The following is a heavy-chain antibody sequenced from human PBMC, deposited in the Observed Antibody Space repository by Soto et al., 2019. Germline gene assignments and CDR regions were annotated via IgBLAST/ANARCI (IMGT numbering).Heavy chain of an antibody. J-gene: IGHJ3*02. CDR1: GYTFTSYY. CDR3: ARVGLTDAFDI. D-gene: IGHD3-16*01. CDR2: INPSGGSR. V-gene: IGHV1-46*03. Sequence: QVQLVQSGAEVKKPGASVKVSCKASGYTFTSYYMHWVRQAPGQGLEWMGIINPSGGSRSYAQKFQGRVTMTRDTSTSTVYMELSSLRSEDTAVYYCARVGLTDAFDIWGQGTMVTVSS.